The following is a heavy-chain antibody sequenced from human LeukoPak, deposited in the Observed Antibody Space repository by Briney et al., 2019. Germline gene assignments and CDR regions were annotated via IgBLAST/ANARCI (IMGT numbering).Heavy chain of an antibody. J-gene: IGHJ4*02. Sequence: GRSLRLSCAASGFTFSSYAMHWVRQAPGKGLEWVAVISYDGSNKYYADSVKGRFTISRDNSKNTLYLQMNSLRAEDTAVYYCARGDQEAGFDYWGQGTLVTVSS. CDR1: GFTFSSYA. D-gene: IGHD6-19*01. V-gene: IGHV3-30-3*01. CDR3: ARGDQEAGFDY. CDR2: ISYDGSNK.